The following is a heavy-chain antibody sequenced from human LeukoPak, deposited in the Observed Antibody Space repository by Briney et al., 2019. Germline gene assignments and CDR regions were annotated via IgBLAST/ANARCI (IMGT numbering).Heavy chain of an antibody. D-gene: IGHD5-24*01. J-gene: IGHJ4*02. Sequence: GGSLRLSCAASGFTFSDYYMSWIRQAPGKGLEWGSYISSTSSYTNYADSVKGRFTISRDNAKNPLYLQMNSLRAEDTAVYYCATNEARDAMATLPSNWGQGTLVTVSS. CDR1: GFTFSDYY. CDR2: ISSTSSYT. V-gene: IGHV3-11*03. CDR3: ATNEARDAMATLPSN.